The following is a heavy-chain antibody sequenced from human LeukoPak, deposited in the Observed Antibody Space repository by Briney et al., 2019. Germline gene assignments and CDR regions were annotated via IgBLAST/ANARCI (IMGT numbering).Heavy chain of an antibody. V-gene: IGHV6-1*01. D-gene: IGHD3-16*01. Sequence: SQTLSLTCAISGDSVSNSIATWDWIRQSPSGGLEWLGRTYFMSRWIHDYADSVKSRIVIDADTSKNQFSLLLESVRPDDTAVYYCARRGDGNYYYDYWGQGTTVTVSS. CDR2: TYFMSRWIH. CDR1: GDSVSNSIAT. J-gene: IGHJ4*03. CDR3: ARRGDGNYYYDY.